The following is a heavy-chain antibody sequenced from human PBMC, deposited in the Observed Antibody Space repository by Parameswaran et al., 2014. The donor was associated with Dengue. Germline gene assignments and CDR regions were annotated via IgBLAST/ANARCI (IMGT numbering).Heavy chain of an antibody. Sequence: VRQMPGKGLEWMGIIYPGDSDTRYSPSFQGQVTISADKSISTAYLQWSSLKASDTAMYYCARQGTTVTTAGNWFDPWGQGTLVTVSS. D-gene: IGHD4-11*01. J-gene: IGHJ5*02. CDR3: ARQGTTVTTAGNWFDP. CDR2: IYPGDSDT. V-gene: IGHV5-51*01.